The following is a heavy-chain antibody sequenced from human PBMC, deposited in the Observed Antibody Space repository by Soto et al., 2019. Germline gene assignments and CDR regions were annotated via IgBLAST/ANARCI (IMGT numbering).Heavy chain of an antibody. CDR1: GFTFSSYS. CDR2: VSSSSSYI. V-gene: IGHV3-21*01. Sequence: EVQLVESGGGLVKPGGSLRLSCAASGFTFSSYSMNWVRQAPGKGLEWVSSVSSSSSYIYYADSVKGRFTISRDNAKNSLYLQMNSLRAEDTAVYYCARDTHYYGSGSYSPWGQGTLVTVSS. CDR3: ARDTHYYGSGSYSP. J-gene: IGHJ5*02. D-gene: IGHD3-10*01.